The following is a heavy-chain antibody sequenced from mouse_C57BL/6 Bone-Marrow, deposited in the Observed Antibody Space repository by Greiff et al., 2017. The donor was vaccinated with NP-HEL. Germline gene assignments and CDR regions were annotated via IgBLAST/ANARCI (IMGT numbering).Heavy chain of an antibody. V-gene: IGHV7-1*01. Sequence: DVKLVESGGGLVQSGRSLRLSCATSGFTFSDFYMEWVRQAPGKGLEWIAASRNKANDYTTEYSASVKGRFIVSRDTSQSILYLQMNALRAEDTAIYYCARDAFYYGYFDYWGQGTTLTVSS. J-gene: IGHJ2*01. D-gene: IGHD2-1*01. CDR1: GFTFSDFY. CDR3: ARDAFYYGYFDY. CDR2: SRNKANDYTT.